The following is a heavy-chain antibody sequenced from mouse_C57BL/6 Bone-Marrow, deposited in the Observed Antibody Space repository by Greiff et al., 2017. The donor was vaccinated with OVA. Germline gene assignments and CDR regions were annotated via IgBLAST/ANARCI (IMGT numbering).Heavy chain of an antibody. D-gene: IGHD2-1*01. J-gene: IGHJ4*01. CDR2: IRNKANNHAT. CDR1: GFTFSDAW. Sequence: AGGSMKLSCAASGFTFSDAWMDWVRQSPEKGLEWVAEIRNKANNHATYYAESVKGRFTISRDDSKSSVYLQMNSLRAEDTGIYYCTRPEGKNAMDYWGQGTSVTVSS. V-gene: IGHV6-6*01. CDR3: TRPEGKNAMDY.